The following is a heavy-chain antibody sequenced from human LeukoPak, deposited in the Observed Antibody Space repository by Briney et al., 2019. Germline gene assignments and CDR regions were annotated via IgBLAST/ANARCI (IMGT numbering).Heavy chain of an antibody. CDR3: ARAGQPAYSSGWPLRALGY. D-gene: IGHD6-19*01. CDR2: INPSGGST. J-gene: IGHJ4*02. CDR1: GYTFTSYY. Sequence: ASVKVSCKASGYTFTSYYMHWVRQSPGQGLEWMGIINPSGGSTSYAQKFQGRVTITRDTSMSTVYMELSSLRSEDTAVYYCARAGQPAYSSGWPLRALGYWGQGTLVTVSS. V-gene: IGHV1-46*01.